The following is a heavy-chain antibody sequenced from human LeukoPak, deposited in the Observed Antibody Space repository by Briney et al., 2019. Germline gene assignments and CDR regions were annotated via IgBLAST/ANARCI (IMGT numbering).Heavy chain of an antibody. J-gene: IGHJ4*02. Sequence: EASVKVSCKASGGTFSSYAISWVRQAPRQGLEWMGGIIPIFGTANYAQKFQGRVTITADESTSTAYMELSSLRSEDAAVYYCASAFYYDSSGYYHVFDYWGQGTLVTVSS. CDR2: IIPIFGTA. CDR1: GGTFSSYA. V-gene: IGHV1-69*13. D-gene: IGHD3-22*01. CDR3: ASAFYYDSSGYYHVFDY.